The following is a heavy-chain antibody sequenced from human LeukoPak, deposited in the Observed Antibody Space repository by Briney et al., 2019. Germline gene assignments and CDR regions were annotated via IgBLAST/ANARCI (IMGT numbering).Heavy chain of an antibody. V-gene: IGHV3-21*06. J-gene: IGHJ3*02. CDR2: ISASSSYT. CDR3: ARTLWSGYYRADAFDI. Sequence: GGSLRLSCVGSGFIFSDYNINWVRQAPGKGLEWVSCISASSSYTFYGDAVKGRFTISRDNAKNSLYLQMNSLRAEDTAVYYCARTLWSGYYRADAFDIWAKGQWSPSLQ. D-gene: IGHD3-3*01. CDR1: GFIFSDYN.